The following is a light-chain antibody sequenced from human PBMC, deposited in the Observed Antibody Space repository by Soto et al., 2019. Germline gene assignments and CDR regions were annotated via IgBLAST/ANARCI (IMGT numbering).Light chain of an antibody. J-gene: IGLJ1*01. CDR2: EAS. V-gene: IGLV2-23*01. CDR3: CSYAGSSTWV. Sequence: QSALTQPASVSGSPGQSITISCTGTSSDVGSYNLDSWYQQHPGKVPKIMIYEASKRPSGAPNRFSGSKSGNTASLTISGLQAEDEADYYCCSYAGSSTWVFGTGTKLTVL. CDR1: SSDVGSYNL.